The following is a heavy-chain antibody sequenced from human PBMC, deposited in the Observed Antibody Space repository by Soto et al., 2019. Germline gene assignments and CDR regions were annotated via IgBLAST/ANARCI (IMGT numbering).Heavy chain of an antibody. CDR3: TRDLRSYDILTGYPDY. J-gene: IGHJ4*02. Sequence: GGSLRLSCTASGFTFGDYAMSWFRQAPGKGLEWVGFIRSKAYGGTTEYAASVKGRFTISRDDSKSIAYLQMNSLKTEDTAVYYCTRDLRSYDILTGYPDYWGQGTLVTVSS. D-gene: IGHD3-9*01. CDR2: IRSKAYGGTT. V-gene: IGHV3-49*03. CDR1: GFTFGDYA.